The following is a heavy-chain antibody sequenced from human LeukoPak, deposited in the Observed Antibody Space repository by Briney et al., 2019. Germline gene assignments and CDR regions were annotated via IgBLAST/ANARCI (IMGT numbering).Heavy chain of an antibody. D-gene: IGHD2-8*01. CDR2: INHSGST. J-gene: IGHJ4*02. Sequence: SETLSLTCAVYGGSFSGYYWSWIRQPPGKGLEWIGEINHSGSTNYNPSLKSRLTMSVDTSNHQFSLRLTSVTDADTAVYYCARWQVTSCTNGCTPNYYDSWGQGTLVTVSS. CDR1: GGSFSGYY. V-gene: IGHV4-34*01. CDR3: ARWQVTSCTNGCTPNYYDS.